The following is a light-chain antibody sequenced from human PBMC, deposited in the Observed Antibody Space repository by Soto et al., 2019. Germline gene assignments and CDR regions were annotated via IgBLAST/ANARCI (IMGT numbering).Light chain of an antibody. CDR1: SSDVGSYNL. CDR2: EGS. Sequence: QSALTQPASVSGSPGQSITISCTGSSSDVGSYNLVSWYQQHPGKAPKPMIYEGSKRPSGVSNRFSGSKSGNTASLTISGLQAEDEAEYYCCSYAGSSTYVFGTGTKLTVL. V-gene: IGLV2-23*01. J-gene: IGLJ1*01. CDR3: CSYAGSSTYV.